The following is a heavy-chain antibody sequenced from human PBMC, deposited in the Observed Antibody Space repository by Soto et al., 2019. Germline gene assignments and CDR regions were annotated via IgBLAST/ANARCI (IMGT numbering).Heavy chain of an antibody. Sequence: EVQLVESGGGLVQPGGSLRLSCAASGFTFSTYAMQWVRQAPGKGLEFVSSISSNGGTTNYAYSVKGRFTISRDKSRDTLYLQMSSMRPEDMAFYYCARDGRAMNDYWGQGTLVTVSS. CDR2: ISSNGGTT. CDR3: ARDGRAMNDY. CDR1: GFTFSTYA. D-gene: IGHD5-18*01. J-gene: IGHJ4*02. V-gene: IGHV3-64*01.